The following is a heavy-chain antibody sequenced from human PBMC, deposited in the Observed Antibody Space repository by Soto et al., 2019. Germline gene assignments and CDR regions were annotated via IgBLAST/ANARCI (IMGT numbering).Heavy chain of an antibody. CDR1: GYNFIDYG. Sequence: QVQLVQSGAEVKRPGASVKVSCKFSGYNFIDYGMSWVRQAPGQGLEWMGWISGSNGATNYAQKFQGRVTLTTHASTNTAYLELRSLRKDATAVYYCARDSKWLIIKGNWFDSWGQGTLVTVSS. V-gene: IGHV1-18*04. D-gene: IGHD3-22*01. CDR2: ISGSNGAT. J-gene: IGHJ5*01. CDR3: ARDSKWLIIKGNWFDS.